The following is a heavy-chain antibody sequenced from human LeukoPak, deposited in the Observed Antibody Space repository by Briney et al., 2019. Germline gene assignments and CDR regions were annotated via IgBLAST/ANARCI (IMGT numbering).Heavy chain of an antibody. CDR2: IKQDGSEE. D-gene: IGHD5-12*01. J-gene: IGHJ4*02. CDR1: GVNFSSYW. Sequence: PGGSLRLSCAVSGVNFSSYWMSWVRQAPGKGLEWVANIKQDGSEEYYVDSVKGRFTISTDNAKNSLYLQMNNLRAEDTAVYYCAKDLGPVATIGVDYWGQGTLVTVSS. CDR3: AKDLGPVATIGVDY. V-gene: IGHV3-7*01.